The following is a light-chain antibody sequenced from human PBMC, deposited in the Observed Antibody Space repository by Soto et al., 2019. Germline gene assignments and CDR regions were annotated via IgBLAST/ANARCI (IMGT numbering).Light chain of an antibody. CDR1: QSVSSN. Sequence: EIVMTQSPATLSVSPGARATLSCRASQSVSSNLAWYQQKPGQAPRLLIYGASTRATGIPARFSGSGSGTEFTLTISSLQAEDFAVYDGQQYNSWPPGTCGQGTKVEIK. J-gene: IGKJ1*01. V-gene: IGKV3-15*01. CDR2: GAS. CDR3: QQYNSWPPGT.